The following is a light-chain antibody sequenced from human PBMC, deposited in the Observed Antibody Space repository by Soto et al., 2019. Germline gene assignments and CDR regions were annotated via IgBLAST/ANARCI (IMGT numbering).Light chain of an antibody. CDR3: QQAKSFPLT. J-gene: IGKJ4*01. CDR1: QSVSSN. Sequence: EIVMTQSPATLSVSPWEIATLSCRASQSVSSNLAWYQQKPGQAPRLLIYGASTRATGIPARFSGSGSGTEFTLTISSLQPEDFATYYCQQAKSFPLTFGGGTKVDIK. CDR2: GAS. V-gene: IGKV3-15*01.